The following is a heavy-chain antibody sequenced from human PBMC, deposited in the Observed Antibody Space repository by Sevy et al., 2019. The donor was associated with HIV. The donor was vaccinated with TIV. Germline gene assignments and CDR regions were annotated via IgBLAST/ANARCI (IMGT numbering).Heavy chain of an antibody. CDR1: GFTFGDYA. CDR2: IKSKADGGTP. D-gene: IGHD1-26*01. J-gene: IGHJ4*02. V-gene: IGHV3-15*01. CDR3: GYSEYGYYYDY. Sequence: GGSLRLSCTASGFTFGDYAMSWFRQAPGKGLEWVGRIKSKADGGTPDYAAPVKGTFTISRDDSINTLYLQMNSLRTDDTAVYYCGYSEYGYYYDYWGQGTLVTVSS.